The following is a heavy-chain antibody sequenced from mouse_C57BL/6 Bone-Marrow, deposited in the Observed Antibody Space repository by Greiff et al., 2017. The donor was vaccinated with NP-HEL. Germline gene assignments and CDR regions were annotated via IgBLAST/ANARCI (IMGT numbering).Heavy chain of an antibody. CDR2: IDPSDSYT. D-gene: IGHD2-3*01. CDR3: ARFGYYKAY. J-gene: IGHJ3*01. CDR1: GYTFTSYW. Sequence: QVQLQQPGAELVMPGASVKLSCKASGYTFTSYWMHWVKQRPGQGLEWIGEIDPSDSYTNYNQKFKGKSTLTVDKSSRTAYMQLSSLTSEDSAVYYCARFGYYKAYWGQGTLVTVSA. V-gene: IGHV1-69*01.